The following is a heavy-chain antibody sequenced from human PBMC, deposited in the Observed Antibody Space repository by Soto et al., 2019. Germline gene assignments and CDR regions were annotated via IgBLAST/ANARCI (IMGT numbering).Heavy chain of an antibody. V-gene: IGHV4-59*01. CDR2: IYYSGST. J-gene: IGHJ6*02. CDR1: GGSISSYY. CDR3: ARVPRPQNYYGMDV. Sequence: SETLSLTCTVSGGSISSYYWSWIRQPPGKGLEWIGYIYYSGSTNYNPSLKSRVTISVDTSKNQFSLKLSSVTAADTAVYYCARVPRPQNYYGMDVWGQGTRVTSP.